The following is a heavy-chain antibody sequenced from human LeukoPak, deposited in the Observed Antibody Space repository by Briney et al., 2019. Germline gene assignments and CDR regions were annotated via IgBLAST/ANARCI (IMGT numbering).Heavy chain of an antibody. V-gene: IGHV4-59*12. CDR1: GGSISSYY. Sequence: SETLSLTCTVSGGSISSYYWSWIRQPPGKGLEWIGYIYYSGSTNYNPSLKSRVTISVDTSKNQFSLKLSSVTAADTAVYYCARDGSAAGPTGYWGQGSLVTVSS. CDR3: ARDGSAAGPTGY. J-gene: IGHJ4*02. D-gene: IGHD6-13*01. CDR2: IYYSGST.